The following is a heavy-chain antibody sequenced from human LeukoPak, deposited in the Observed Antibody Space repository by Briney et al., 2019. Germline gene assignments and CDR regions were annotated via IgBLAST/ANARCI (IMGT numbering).Heavy chain of an antibody. Sequence: SETLSLTCTVSGGSISSGDYYWSWIRQPPGKGLEWIGYIYYSGRTYYTPSLQSRVTISVDTSKNQFSLKLNSVTAADTAVYYCARGPIGDDDYWGQGTLVTVSS. D-gene: IGHD3-10*01. J-gene: IGHJ4*02. CDR2: IYYSGRT. CDR1: GGSISSGDYY. CDR3: ARGPIGDDDY. V-gene: IGHV4-30-4*01.